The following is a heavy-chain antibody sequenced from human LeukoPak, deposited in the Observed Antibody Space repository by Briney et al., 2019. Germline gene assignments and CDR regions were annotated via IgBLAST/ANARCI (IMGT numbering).Heavy chain of an antibody. V-gene: IGHV1-8*01. CDR2: MNPNSGNT. CDR3: ARGRGGSSGYRRLGY. J-gene: IGHJ4*02. Sequence: ASVKVSCKASGYTFTSYDINWVRQATGQGLEWMGWMNPNSGNTGYAQKFQGRVTMTRSTSITTAYMELSSLTSEDTAVYYCARGRGGSSGYRRLGYWGQGTQVTVSS. D-gene: IGHD6-13*01. CDR1: GYTFTSYD.